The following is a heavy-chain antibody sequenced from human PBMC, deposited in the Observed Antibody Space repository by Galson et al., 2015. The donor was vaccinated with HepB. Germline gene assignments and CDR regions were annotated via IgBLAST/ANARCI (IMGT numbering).Heavy chain of an antibody. V-gene: IGHV4-39*01. D-gene: IGHD3-3*02. Sequence: ETLSLTCSVSGASISSRNYYWGWIRQPPGKGLDWIGSRYSTGSTHYSPSLKGRVPFSVDMSKSELSLNLTSVTAADTALYFCVRILGAGSRIDYWGQGTLVTVSS. CDR1: GASISSRNYY. J-gene: IGHJ4*02. CDR2: RYSTGST. CDR3: VRILGAGSRIDY.